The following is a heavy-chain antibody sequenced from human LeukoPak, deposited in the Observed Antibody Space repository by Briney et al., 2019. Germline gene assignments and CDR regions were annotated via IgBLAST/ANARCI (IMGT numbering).Heavy chain of an antibody. D-gene: IGHD2-21*01. J-gene: IGHJ4*02. Sequence: GGSLRLSCAASGFTLSSYTMSWVRQAPGKGLEWVSAISDSGNTYHADSVKGRFTISRDSSKNTLFLQMNRLRPEDAAVYYCAKAPVTTCRGAYCYPFDYWGQGTLVTVSS. CDR1: GFTLSSYT. CDR2: ISDSGNT. CDR3: AKAPVTTCRGAYCYPFDY. V-gene: IGHV3-23*01.